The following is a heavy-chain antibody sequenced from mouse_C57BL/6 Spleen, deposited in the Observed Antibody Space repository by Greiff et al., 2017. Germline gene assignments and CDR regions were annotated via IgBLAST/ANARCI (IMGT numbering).Heavy chain of an antibody. D-gene: IGHD5-5*01. J-gene: IGHJ1*03. CDR2: ISYSGST. CDR3: ARGPLYLSYWYCDV. CDR1: GYSITSGYD. Sequence: DVQLQESGPGMVKPSQSLSLTCTVTGYSITSGYDWHWIRHFPGNKLEWMGYISYSGSTNYNPSLTSRISITHDTSKNHFFLKLNSVTTEDTATYYCARGPLYLSYWYCDVWGTGTTVTVSS. V-gene: IGHV3-1*01.